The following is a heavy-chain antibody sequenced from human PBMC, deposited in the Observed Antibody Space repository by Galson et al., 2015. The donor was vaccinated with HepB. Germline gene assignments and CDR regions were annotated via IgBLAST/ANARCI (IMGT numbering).Heavy chain of an antibody. CDR1: GGSISSGGFY. J-gene: IGHJ4*02. V-gene: IGHV4-31*03. CDR2: IYYSVNS. CDR3: ARVWGTIDY. D-gene: IGHD3-16*01. Sequence: LTCTVSGGSISSGGFYWSWIRQHPGKGLEWIGYIYYSVNSYYNPSLKSRVAISIDTSKNQFSLQLSSVTAADTAVYYCARVWGTIDYWGQGTLVTVSS.